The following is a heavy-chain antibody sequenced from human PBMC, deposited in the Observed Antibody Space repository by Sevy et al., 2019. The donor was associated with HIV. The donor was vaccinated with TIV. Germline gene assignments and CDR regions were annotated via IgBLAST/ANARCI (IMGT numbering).Heavy chain of an antibody. D-gene: IGHD6-19*01. CDR2: IHYKGSDK. J-gene: IGHJ6*02. V-gene: IGHV3-30*02. CDR1: GFIFSSFG. CDR3: AKDYSTGWYGYYYGMDV. Sequence: GGSLRLSCAASGFIFSSFGMHWVRQAPGKGLEWVAFIHYKGSDKYYADAVKGRYTISRANSKNTVYLQMSSLRAEDTAVYYCAKDYSTGWYGYYYGMDVRGQGTTVTVSS.